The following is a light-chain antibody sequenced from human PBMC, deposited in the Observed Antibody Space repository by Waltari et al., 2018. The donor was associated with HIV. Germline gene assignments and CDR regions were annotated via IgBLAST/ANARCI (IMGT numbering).Light chain of an antibody. CDR3: SSYAPTNNFYVL. Sequence: QSALTQPPSASGSPGQSVTISCTGTSSDLGGHNYVSWYHQHPGQAPKLIMTEVTKRPSGVPDRFSGSKSGNTASLTVSGLQAEDEAHYYCSSYAPTNNFYVLFGGGTALTVL. J-gene: IGLJ2*01. CDR2: EVT. V-gene: IGLV2-8*01. CDR1: SSDLGGHNY.